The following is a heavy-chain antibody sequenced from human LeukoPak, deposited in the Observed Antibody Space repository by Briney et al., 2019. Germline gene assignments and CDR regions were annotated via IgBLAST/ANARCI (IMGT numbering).Heavy chain of an antibody. CDR3: ARAGIAVAGDYYGMDV. Sequence: ASVKVSCKSSGFTFTDEYIHWVRQAPGQGLEWMGWINPNSGGTNYAQKFQGRVTMTRDTSISTAYMEPSRLRSDDTAVYYCARAGIAVAGDYYGMDVWGQGTTVTVSS. CDR1: GFTFTDEY. J-gene: IGHJ6*02. CDR2: INPNSGGT. D-gene: IGHD6-19*01. V-gene: IGHV1-2*02.